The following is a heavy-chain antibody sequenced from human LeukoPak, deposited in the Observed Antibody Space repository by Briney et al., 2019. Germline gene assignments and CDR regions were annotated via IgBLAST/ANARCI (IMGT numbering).Heavy chain of an antibody. V-gene: IGHV1-2*02. Sequence: ASVKVSCKASGYTFDENHIHWVRQAPGQGPEWMGWINPKRGATDSAQQFQGRLTMTRDKSIGTASMDLSGLRLDDTGIYYCARAGDESTGHYDSLHFWGQGTMVTVSS. CDR1: GYTFDENH. J-gene: IGHJ3*01. CDR2: INPKRGAT. CDR3: ARAGDESTGHYDSLHF. D-gene: IGHD2-8*02.